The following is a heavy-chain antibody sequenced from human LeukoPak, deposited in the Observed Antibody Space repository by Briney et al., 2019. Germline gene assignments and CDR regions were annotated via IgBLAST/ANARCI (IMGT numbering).Heavy chain of an antibody. J-gene: IGHJ4*02. CDR2: ISWNSGSI. CDR3: AKGSTGSGYDSYFDY. V-gene: IGHV3-9*01. CDR1: GFTFDDYA. D-gene: IGHD5-12*01. Sequence: GGSLRLSCAASGFTFDDYAMHWVRQAPGKGLEWVSGISWNSGSIGYADSVKGRFTISRDNAKNSLYLQMNSLRAEDTALYYCAKGSTGSGYDSYFDYWGQRTLVTVSS.